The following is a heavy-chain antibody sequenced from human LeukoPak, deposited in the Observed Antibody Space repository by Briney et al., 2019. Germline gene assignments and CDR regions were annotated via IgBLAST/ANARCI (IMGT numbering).Heavy chain of an antibody. J-gene: IGHJ4*02. D-gene: IGHD3-10*01. Sequence: GGSLRLSCAASGFTFSSYAMHWVRQAPGKGLEWVAVISYDGSNKYYADSVKGRFTISRDNSKNTLYLQMNSLRAEDTAVYYCARDYGSGAYFDYWGQGTLVTVSS. CDR3: ARDYGSGAYFDY. CDR2: ISYDGSNK. CDR1: GFTFSSYA. V-gene: IGHV3-30-3*01.